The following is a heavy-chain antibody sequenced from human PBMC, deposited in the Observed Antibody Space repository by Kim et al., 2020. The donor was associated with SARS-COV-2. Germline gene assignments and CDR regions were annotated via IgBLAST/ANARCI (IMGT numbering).Heavy chain of an antibody. Sequence: GGSLRLSCTASGFTFRYYAMHWVRQAPGKGLEWVAVISYDGSNNFYADSVKGRFTISRDNSENTLYLQMNSLRAEDTAVYYCARDFKVKNYGGNSVGFSYQGMDVGAHGTTVTVSS. CDR3: ARDFKVKNYGGNSVGFSYQGMDV. CDR1: GFTFRYYA. V-gene: IGHV3-30*04. CDR2: ISYDGSNN. D-gene: IGHD4-17*01. J-gene: IGHJ6*02.